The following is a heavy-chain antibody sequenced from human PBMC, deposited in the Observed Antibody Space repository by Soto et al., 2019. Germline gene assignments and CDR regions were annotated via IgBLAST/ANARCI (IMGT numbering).Heavy chain of an antibody. D-gene: IGHD3-3*01. CDR3: ARSKFWIGQADY. Sequence: QVQLQESGPGLVKPSETLSLTCTVSGGSISGYYWGWIRQSPGKGLEWIGYIYYSGNTHYNPSLKSRVTISVDTSKNQFSLNLSSVTAADTAVYHCARSKFWIGQADYWGQGTLVTVSS. J-gene: IGHJ4*02. V-gene: IGHV4-59*01. CDR2: IYYSGNT. CDR1: GGSISGYY.